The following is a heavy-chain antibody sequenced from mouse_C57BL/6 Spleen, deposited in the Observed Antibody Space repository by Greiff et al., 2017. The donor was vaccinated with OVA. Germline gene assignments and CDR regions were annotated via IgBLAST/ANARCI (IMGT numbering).Heavy chain of an antibody. Sequence: EVMLVESGPELVKPGASVKMSCKASGYTFTDYNMHWVKQSHGKSLEWIGYINPNNGGTSNNQKFKGKATLTVNKSSSTAYMELRSLTSEDSAVYYCARKNWDNFDYWGQGATLTVSS. CDR3: ARKNWDNFDY. J-gene: IGHJ2*01. CDR1: GYTFTDYN. CDR2: INPNNGGT. D-gene: IGHD4-1*01. V-gene: IGHV1-22*01.